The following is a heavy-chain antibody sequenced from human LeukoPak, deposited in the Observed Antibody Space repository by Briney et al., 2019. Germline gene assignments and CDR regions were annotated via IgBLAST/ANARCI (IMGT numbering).Heavy chain of an antibody. CDR1: GFTFSSYA. J-gene: IGHJ4*02. CDR2: LLHDGSNT. CDR3: ARDLTWGSLDFDY. Sequence: PGGSLRLSCAASGFTFSSYAMHWVRQAPGKGLEWVAVLLHDGSNTYYAESVKGRFTISRDISQSTLFLQVNSLRVDDTAVYYCARDLTWGSLDFDYGGQGTLVTVSS. D-gene: IGHD7-27*01. V-gene: IGHV3-30*04.